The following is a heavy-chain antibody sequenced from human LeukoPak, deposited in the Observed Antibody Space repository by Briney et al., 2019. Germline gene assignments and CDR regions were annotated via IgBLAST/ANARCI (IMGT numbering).Heavy chain of an antibody. Sequence: PSETLSLTCTVSGGSISSSSYYWGWIRQPPGKGLEWIGFVYYSGSTNYSPSLKSRVTISVDTSKNQFSLKLSSVTAADTAVYYCAREISSSGFDYWGQGTLVTVSS. J-gene: IGHJ4*02. CDR1: GGSISSSSYY. V-gene: IGHV4-39*02. CDR3: AREISSSGFDY. D-gene: IGHD6-6*01. CDR2: VYYSGST.